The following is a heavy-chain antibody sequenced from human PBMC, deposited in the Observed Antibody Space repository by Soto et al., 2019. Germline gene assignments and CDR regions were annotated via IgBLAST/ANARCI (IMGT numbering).Heavy chain of an antibody. J-gene: IGHJ4*02. D-gene: IGHD3-22*01. CDR1: GYTFISYY. CDR2: INPSGGST. V-gene: IGHV1-46*01. CDR3: AREVELNIHYDSSGYYFDQ. Sequence: ASVKVSCKASGYTFISYYMHWVRQAPGQGLEWMGIINPSGGSTSYAQKFQGRVTITADKSTTTAYMELSSLRSEDTAVYYCAREVELNIHYDSSGYYFDQWGQGTLVTVSS.